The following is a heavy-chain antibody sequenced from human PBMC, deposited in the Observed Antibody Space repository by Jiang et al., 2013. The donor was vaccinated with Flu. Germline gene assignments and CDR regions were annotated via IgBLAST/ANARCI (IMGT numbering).Heavy chain of an antibody. V-gene: IGHV4-34*01. D-gene: IGHD3-22*01. CDR3: ARVPPVRYYDSSGILDY. Sequence: LLKPSETLSLTCAVYSGSFSGYYWSWIRQPPGKGLEWIGEINHSGSTNYNPSLKSRVTISVDTSKNQFSLKLSSVTAADTAVYYCARVPPVRYYDSSGILDYWGQGTLVTVSS. CDR2: INHSGST. J-gene: IGHJ4*02. CDR1: SGSFSGYY.